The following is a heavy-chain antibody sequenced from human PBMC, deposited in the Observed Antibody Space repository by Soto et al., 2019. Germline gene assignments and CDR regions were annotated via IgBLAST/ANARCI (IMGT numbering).Heavy chain of an antibody. V-gene: IGHV1-18*01. CDR1: GYTFGHFY. CDR2: ISPHNRNT. J-gene: IGHJ4*02. CDR3: ARDEGGYDILTGYYKAHHFDQ. Sequence: QVLLVQSGAEVKRPGDSVKVSCQASGYTFGHFYITWVRQAPGQGLEWMGAISPHNRNTNYAEKFRGRVTMTTDTSTTTAYMELRSLRSDDTAVYYCARDEGGYDILTGYYKAHHFDQWGQGALVTVSS. D-gene: IGHD3-9*01.